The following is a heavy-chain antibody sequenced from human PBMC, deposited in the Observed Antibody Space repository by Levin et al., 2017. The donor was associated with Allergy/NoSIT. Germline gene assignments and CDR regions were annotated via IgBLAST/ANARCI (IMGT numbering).Heavy chain of an antibody. J-gene: IGHJ4*02. CDR3: ARVTRAAAGIDS. Sequence: GGSLRLSCAASGFTFNSDWMHWVRQAPGKGLVWVSRISADGRVTTYADYVKGRFTISRDNAKNTLYLQMNSLRADDTAVYYCARVTRAAAGIDSWGQGTLVTVSS. V-gene: IGHV3-74*01. CDR2: ISADGRVT. CDR1: GFTFNSDW. D-gene: IGHD6-13*01.